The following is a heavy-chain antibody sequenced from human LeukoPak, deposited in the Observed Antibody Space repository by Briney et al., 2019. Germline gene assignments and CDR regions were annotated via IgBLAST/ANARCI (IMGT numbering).Heavy chain of an antibody. V-gene: IGHV3-66*01. Sequence: GGSLRLSCAASGFAVIDNYMNWVRQAPGKGLEWVAVIYSGGNTYYADSVAGRFTISRDTATNAVYLQMNSLRADDTAVYYCAREDSGYGLHLDYWGQGTLVTVSS. CDR1: GFAVIDNY. CDR3: AREDSGYGLHLDY. D-gene: IGHD5-12*01. CDR2: IYSGGNT. J-gene: IGHJ4*02.